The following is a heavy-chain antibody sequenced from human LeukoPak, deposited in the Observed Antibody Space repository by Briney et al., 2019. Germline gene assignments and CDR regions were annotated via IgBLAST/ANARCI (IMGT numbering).Heavy chain of an antibody. D-gene: IGHD6-6*01. J-gene: IGHJ6*03. CDR2: INPNSGGT. Sequence: GASVKVSCKASGYTFTGYYMHWVRQAPGQWLEWMGWINPNSGGTNYAQKFQGRVTMTRDTSISTAYMELSRLRSDDTAVYYCAREYSISSANYYYYMDVWGKRTTVTVSS. CDR3: AREYSISSANYYYYMDV. CDR1: GYTFTGYY. V-gene: IGHV1-2*02.